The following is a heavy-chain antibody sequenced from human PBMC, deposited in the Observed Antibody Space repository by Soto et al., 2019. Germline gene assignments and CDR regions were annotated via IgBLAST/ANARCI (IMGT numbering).Heavy chain of an antibody. D-gene: IGHD3-22*01. CDR3: ARGDSRYYDSSGQLTY. J-gene: IGHJ4*02. CDR1: GYTFTSYY. V-gene: IGHV1-46*01. CDR2: INPSGGST. Sequence: ASVKVSCKASGYTFTSYYMHWVRQAPGQGLEWMGIINPSGGSTSYAQKFQGRVTMTRDTSTSTVYMELSSLRSEDTAVYYCARGDSRYYDSSGQLTYCGQGTLVTVSS.